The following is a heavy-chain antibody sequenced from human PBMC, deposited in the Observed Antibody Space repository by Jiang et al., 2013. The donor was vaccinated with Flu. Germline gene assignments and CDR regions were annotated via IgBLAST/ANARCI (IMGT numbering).Heavy chain of an antibody. CDR1: GFTFSSYG. V-gene: IGHV3-30*18. CDR3: AKDLDSSGWYGTELLDY. CDR2: ISYDGSNK. D-gene: IGHD6-19*01. Sequence: VQLVESGGGVVQPGRSLRLSCAASGFTFSSYGMHWVRQAPGKGLEWVAVISYDGSNKYYADSVKGRFTTSRDNSKNTLYLQMNSLRAEDTAVYYCAKDLDSSGWYGTELLDYWGQGTLV. J-gene: IGHJ4*02.